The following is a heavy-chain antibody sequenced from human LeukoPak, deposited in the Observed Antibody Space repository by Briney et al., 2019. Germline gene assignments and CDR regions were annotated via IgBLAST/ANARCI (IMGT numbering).Heavy chain of an antibody. Sequence: SQTLSLTCAISGDSVSSNIAAWNWIRQSPSRGLEWLGRTYYRSKWYNDYAVSVKSRITINPDTSKNQFSLQLNSVTPEDTAVYYCARVHWLDSSGHYDAFDIWGQGTMVTVSS. CDR1: GDSVSSNIAA. CDR3: ARVHWLDSSGHYDAFDI. V-gene: IGHV6-1*01. D-gene: IGHD3-22*01. J-gene: IGHJ3*02. CDR2: TYYRSKWYN.